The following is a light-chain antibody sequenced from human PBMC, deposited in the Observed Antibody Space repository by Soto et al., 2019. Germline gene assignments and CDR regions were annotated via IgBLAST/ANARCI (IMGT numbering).Light chain of an antibody. CDR2: NNN. Sequence: QSVLTQPPSASGTPGQRVTISCSGSSSNIGSNTVNWYQQLPGTAPELLIYNNNQRPSGVPDRFSGSKSGTSASLAISGLQSEDEADYYCAAWDDSLNGSYVFGTGTKLTVL. J-gene: IGLJ1*01. CDR1: SSNIGSNT. V-gene: IGLV1-44*01. CDR3: AAWDDSLNGSYV.